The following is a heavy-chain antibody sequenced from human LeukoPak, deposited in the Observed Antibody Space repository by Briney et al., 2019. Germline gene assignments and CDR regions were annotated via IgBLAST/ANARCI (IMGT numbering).Heavy chain of an antibody. V-gene: IGHV4-39*01. CDR2: IYYSGST. Sequence: SETLSLTCTVSGGSLGSSSYYWGWIRQPPGKGLEWIGSIYYSGSTYYNPSLKSRVTISVDTSKNQFSLKLSSVTAADTAVYYCARLTGIAVAQKWGQGTLVTVSS. D-gene: IGHD6-19*01. CDR3: ARLTGIAVAQK. J-gene: IGHJ4*02. CDR1: GGSLGSSSYY.